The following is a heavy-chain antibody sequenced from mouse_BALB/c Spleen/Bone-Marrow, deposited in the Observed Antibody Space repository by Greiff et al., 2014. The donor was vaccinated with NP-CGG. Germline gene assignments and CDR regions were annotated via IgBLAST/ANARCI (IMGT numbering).Heavy chain of an antibody. CDR2: INPYNDGT. CDR1: GYTFTSYV. Sequence: VQLKDSGPELVKPGASVKMSCKASGYTFTSYVMHWMKQKPGQGLEWIGYINPYNDGTKYNETFKGKATLTSDKSSSTAYMDLSSLTSEDSAVYFCARSEYFGSSYDYWGQGTTLTVSS. J-gene: IGHJ2*01. D-gene: IGHD1-1*01. CDR3: ARSEYFGSSYDY. V-gene: IGHV1-14*01.